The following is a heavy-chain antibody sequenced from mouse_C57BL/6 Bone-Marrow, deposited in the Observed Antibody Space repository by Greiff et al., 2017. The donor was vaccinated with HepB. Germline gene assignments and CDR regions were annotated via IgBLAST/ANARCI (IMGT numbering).Heavy chain of an antibody. J-gene: IGHJ4*01. V-gene: IGHV2-3*01. CDR3: AKRSTVVTTGGVYYAMDY. Sequence: VQLVESGPGLVAPSQSLSITCTVSGFSFTSYGVSWVRQPPGKGLEWLGVIWGDGSTNYHSALISRLSISKDNSKSQVFLKLNSLQTDDTATYYCAKRSTVVTTGGVYYAMDYWGQGTSVTVSS. CDR1: GFSFTSYG. CDR2: IWGDGST. D-gene: IGHD2-2*01.